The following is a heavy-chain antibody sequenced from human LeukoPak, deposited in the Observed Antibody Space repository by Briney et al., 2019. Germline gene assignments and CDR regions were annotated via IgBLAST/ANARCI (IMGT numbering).Heavy chain of an antibody. CDR3: ARDKGDIVVVVAARHSDAFDI. V-gene: IGHV1-18*01. D-gene: IGHD2-15*01. CDR2: ISAYNGNT. Sequence: ASVKVSCKASGYTFTSYGISWVRQAPGQGLEWMGWISAYNGNTNYAQKLQGRVTMTTDTSTSTAYMELRSLRSDDTAVYYCARDKGDIVVVVAARHSDAFDIWGQGTMVTVSS. CDR1: GYTFTSYG. J-gene: IGHJ3*02.